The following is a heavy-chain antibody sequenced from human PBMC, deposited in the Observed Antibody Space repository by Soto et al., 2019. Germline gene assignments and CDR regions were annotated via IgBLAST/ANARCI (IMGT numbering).Heavy chain of an antibody. CDR1: GGSFSGYY. V-gene: IGHV4-34*01. Sequence: SETLSLTCAVYGGSFSGYYWSWIRQPPWKGLEWIGEINHSGSTNYNPSLKSRVTISVDTSKNQFSLKLSSVTAADTAVYYCARVFDYDYIWGSYRYPNWFDPWGQGTLVTVSA. CDR3: ARVFDYDYIWGSYRYPNWFDP. D-gene: IGHD3-16*02. J-gene: IGHJ5*02. CDR2: INHSGST.